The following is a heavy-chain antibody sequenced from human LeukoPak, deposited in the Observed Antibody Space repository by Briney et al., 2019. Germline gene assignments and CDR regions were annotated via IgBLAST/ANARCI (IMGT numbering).Heavy chain of an antibody. J-gene: IGHJ6*02. CDR2: YEPEDDGT. CDR1: GNTLSELP. D-gene: IGHD1/OR15-1a*01. V-gene: IGHV1-24*01. CDR3: ATVTTPYYGLDV. Sequence: ASVKVSCKVAGNTLSELPIHWARQAPGKGLEWMAGYEPEDDGTIYAQMFEGRVSLTEDSSTDTAYMELSGLTSDDTAVYYCATVTTPYYGLDVWGQGTTVTVSS.